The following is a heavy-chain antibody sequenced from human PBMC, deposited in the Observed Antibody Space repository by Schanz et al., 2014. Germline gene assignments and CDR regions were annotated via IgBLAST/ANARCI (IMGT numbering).Heavy chain of an antibody. CDR3: VRDAGWAFGDYHGMDV. D-gene: IGHD3-10*01. Sequence: QVQLVQSGAEVKKPGVSVKVSCKASGYTFTTYYIHWVRQAPGQGLEWMGKINPSSGTTRIAQNFQGRLTVTRDTSTSTVNMELSSLRSEDTAVYYCVRDAGWAFGDYHGMDVWGRGTSVAVSS. CDR2: INPSSGTT. V-gene: IGHV1-46*01. CDR1: GYTFTTYY. J-gene: IGHJ6*02.